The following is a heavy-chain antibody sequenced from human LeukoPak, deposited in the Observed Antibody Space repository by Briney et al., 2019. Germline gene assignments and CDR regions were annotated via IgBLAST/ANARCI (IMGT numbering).Heavy chain of an antibody. CDR2: ISSSSSTI. Sequence: GGSPRLSCAASGFTFSSYNMNWVRQAPGKGLEWVSYISSSSSTIYYADSVKGRFTISRDNAKNSLYLQMNSLRDEDTAVYYCARDRGSSSWGYDAFDVWGQGTMVTVSS. CDR3: ARDRGSSSWGYDAFDV. D-gene: IGHD6-13*01. J-gene: IGHJ3*01. V-gene: IGHV3-48*02. CDR1: GFTFSSYN.